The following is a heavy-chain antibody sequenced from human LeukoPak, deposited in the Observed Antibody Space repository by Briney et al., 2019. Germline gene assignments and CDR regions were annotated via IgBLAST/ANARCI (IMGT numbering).Heavy chain of an antibody. V-gene: IGHV3-7*01. CDR1: GFPFKGYW. J-gene: IGHJ4*02. D-gene: IGHD3-10*01. Sequence: GGSLRLSCVASGFPFKGYWMTWVRQSPGKGLDWVANIKPDGSETNYLDSVKGRFTISRDNARDSLYVDLDNLRVDDMLVGYCARGGGELWPLDEWGQGILVTVSS. CDR3: ARGGGELWPLDE. CDR2: IKPDGSET.